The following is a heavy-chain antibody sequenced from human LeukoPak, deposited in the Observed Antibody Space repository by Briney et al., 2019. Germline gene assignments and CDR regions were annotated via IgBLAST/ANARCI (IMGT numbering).Heavy chain of an antibody. CDR3: ARGFQRGDSPV. CDR1: GFTLSTYS. V-gene: IGHV3-7*01. Sequence: PGGSLRLSCAASGFTLSTYSLSWLRQAPGKGLEWVAKINKDGSEKGYVDSVKGRFTISRDNAKGSLYLQLNSLRAEDTAVYYCARGFQRGDSPVWGQGTLVTVSS. CDR2: INKDGSEK. D-gene: IGHD2-21*02. J-gene: IGHJ4*02.